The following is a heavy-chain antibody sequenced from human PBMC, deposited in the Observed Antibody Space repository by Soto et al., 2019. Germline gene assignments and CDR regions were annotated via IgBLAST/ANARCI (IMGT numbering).Heavy chain of an antibody. J-gene: IGHJ6*02. Sequence: SVKVSCKASGGTFSSYAISWVRQAPGQGLEWMGGIIPIFGTANYAQKFQGRVTITADKSTSTAYMELSSLRSEDTAVYYCARVPGLMVRGNYYYYGMDVWGQGTTVTVSS. V-gene: IGHV1-69*06. D-gene: IGHD3-10*01. CDR2: IIPIFGTA. CDR3: ARVPGLMVRGNYYYYGMDV. CDR1: GGTFSSYA.